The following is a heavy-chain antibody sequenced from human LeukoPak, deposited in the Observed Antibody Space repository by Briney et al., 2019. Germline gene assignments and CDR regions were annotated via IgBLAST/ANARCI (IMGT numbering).Heavy chain of an antibody. CDR2: ISYDGSNK. CDR3: ARTMYDYDSSGYLDY. D-gene: IGHD3-22*01. J-gene: IGHJ4*02. V-gene: IGHV3-30-3*01. Sequence: GRSLRLSCAASGFTFSSYAMNWVRQAPGKGLEWVADISYDGSNKYYADSVKGRFTISRDNSKNTLYLQMNSLRAEDTAVYYCARTMYDYDSSGYLDYWGQGTLVTVSS. CDR1: GFTFSSYA.